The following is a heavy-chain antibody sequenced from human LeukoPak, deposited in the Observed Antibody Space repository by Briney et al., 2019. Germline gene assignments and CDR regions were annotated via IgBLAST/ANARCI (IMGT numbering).Heavy chain of an antibody. CDR1: GYSFTHYY. D-gene: IGHD2-15*01. CDR3: ARADYIDAGPYLIGP. CDR2: INTKSGRT. V-gene: IGHV1-2*02. Sequence: ASVKVSCKTSGYSFTHYYIHWVRQAPGQELEWMGWINTKSGRTSSARKFQGRVTMTRDPSITTVYMDMAWLTSDDTAIYFCARADYIDAGPYLIGPWGQGTLVTISS. J-gene: IGHJ5*02.